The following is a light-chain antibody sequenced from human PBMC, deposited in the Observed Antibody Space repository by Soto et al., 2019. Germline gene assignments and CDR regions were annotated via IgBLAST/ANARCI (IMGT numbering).Light chain of an antibody. Sequence: EIVMTQSPATLSVSPGERATLSCRASQSVSSSLAWYQQRPGQAPRLLIYGATTRATGIPARFSGSGSGSEFILTISSLQSEDFAVYFCQQYTNWPFTFGPGTKVDIK. CDR3: QQYTNWPFT. CDR1: QSVSSS. J-gene: IGKJ3*01. CDR2: GAT. V-gene: IGKV3-15*01.